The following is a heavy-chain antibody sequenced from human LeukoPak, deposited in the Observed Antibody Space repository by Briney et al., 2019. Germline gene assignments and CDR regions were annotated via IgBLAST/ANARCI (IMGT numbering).Heavy chain of an antibody. Sequence: VASVKVSCKASGYTFTSYGISWVRQAPGQGLEWMGWINPNSGGTNYAQKFQGRVTMTRDTSISTAYMDLNRLRSDDTAVYYCARVVAVTGTPVYYMDVWGKGTTVTVSS. CDR2: INPNSGGT. D-gene: IGHD6-19*01. CDR1: GYTFTSYG. J-gene: IGHJ6*03. V-gene: IGHV1-2*02. CDR3: ARVVAVTGTPVYYMDV.